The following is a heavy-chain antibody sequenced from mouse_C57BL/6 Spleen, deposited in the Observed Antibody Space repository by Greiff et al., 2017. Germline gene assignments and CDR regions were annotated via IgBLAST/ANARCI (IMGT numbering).Heavy chain of an antibody. CDR2: IYPRGGST. Sequence: QVQLQQSGPELVKPGASVKLSCKASGYTFTSYGITWVKQRPGQGLEWIGWIYPRGGSTKYNEKFKGKATLTVDTSSRTAYMELHSLTSEDSAVYFCAMICYYDNSWVGYWGQGTTVTVSA. D-gene: IGHD1-1*01. CDR1: GYTFTSYG. J-gene: IGHJ2*01. CDR3: AMICYYDNSWVGY. V-gene: IGHV1-85*01.